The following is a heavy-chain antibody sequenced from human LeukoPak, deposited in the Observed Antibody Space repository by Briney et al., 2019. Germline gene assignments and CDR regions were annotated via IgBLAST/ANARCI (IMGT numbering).Heavy chain of an antibody. Sequence: PGGFLRLSCTASGFTSGDYLMSWFRQAPGKGLEWIGFISGGTTEYAASVKGRFTISRDDSTSIAYLQMNSLTTEDTAVYYCSRGSGWLSVYWGQGTLVTVSS. V-gene: IGHV3-49*03. CDR2: ISGGTT. D-gene: IGHD6-19*01. CDR3: SRGSGWLSVY. CDR1: GFTSGDYL. J-gene: IGHJ4*02.